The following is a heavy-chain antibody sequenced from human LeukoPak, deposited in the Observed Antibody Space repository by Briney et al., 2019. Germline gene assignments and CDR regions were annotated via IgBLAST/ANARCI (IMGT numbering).Heavy chain of an antibody. J-gene: IGHJ4*02. CDR3: ARDRGPSGYRYFDY. Sequence: ASVKVSCKASGYTFTSYAMNWVRQAPGQGLEWMGWINTNTGNPTYAQDFTGRFVFSLDTSVSTAYLQIGSLKAEDTAVYYCARDRGPSGYRYFDYWGQGTLVTVSS. CDR1: GYTFTSYA. D-gene: IGHD6-25*01. CDR2: INTNTGNP. V-gene: IGHV7-4-1*01.